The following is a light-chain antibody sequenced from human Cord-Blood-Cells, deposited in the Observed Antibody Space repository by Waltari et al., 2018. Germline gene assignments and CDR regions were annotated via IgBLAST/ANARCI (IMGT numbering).Light chain of an antibody. Sequence: EIQMTQSPSSLAASVGVRVTITCRASQSISSYLNWYQQKPGKAPKLLIYAASSLQSGVPSRFSGSGSGTDFTLTISSLQPEDFATYYCQQSYSTPRKTFGQGTKVEIK. CDR1: QSISSY. V-gene: IGKV1-39*01. CDR2: AAS. J-gene: IGKJ1*01. CDR3: QQSYSTPRKT.